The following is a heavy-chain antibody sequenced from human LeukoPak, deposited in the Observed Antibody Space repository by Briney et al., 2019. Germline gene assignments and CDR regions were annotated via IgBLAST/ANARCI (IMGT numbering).Heavy chain of an antibody. D-gene: IGHD3-3*01. V-gene: IGHV4-59*01. J-gene: IGHJ6*03. CDR2: IYYSGST. CDR3: ARTRLNDFWSGYHMDV. Sequence: PSETLSLTCTVSGGSISSYYWSWIRQPPGKGLKWIGYIYYSGSTNYNPSLKSRVTISVDTSKNQFSLKLSSVTAADTAVYYCARTRLNDFWSGYHMDVWGKGTTVTVSS. CDR1: GGSISSYY.